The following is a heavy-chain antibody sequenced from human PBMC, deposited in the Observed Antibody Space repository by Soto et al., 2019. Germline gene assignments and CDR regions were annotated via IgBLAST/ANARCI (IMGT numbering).Heavy chain of an antibody. CDR1: GGSISSYY. CDR2: IYYSGST. J-gene: IGHJ4*02. Sequence: SETLSLTCTVSGGSISSYYWSRIRQPPGKGLEWIGYIYYSGSTNYNPSLKSRVTISVDTSKNQFSLKLSSVTAADTAVYYCARRSMYYDILTGYHPSHFDYWGQGTLVTVSS. CDR3: ARRSMYYDILTGYHPSHFDY. D-gene: IGHD3-9*01. V-gene: IGHV4-59*08.